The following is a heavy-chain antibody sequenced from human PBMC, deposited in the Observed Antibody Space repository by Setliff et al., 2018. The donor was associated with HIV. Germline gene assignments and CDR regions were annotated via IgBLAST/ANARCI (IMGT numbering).Heavy chain of an antibody. D-gene: IGHD3-22*01. V-gene: IGHV3-23*01. Sequence: GGSLRLSCAASGFSFSAYGMSWVRQAPGKGLEWVASFRDSGGESTYYAGSVKGRFTISRDNSKNTLYLQMNSLRAEDTAIYYCAKGYYYDRVEGFDIWGQGTMVTV. CDR2: FRDSGGEST. CDR1: GFSFSAYG. J-gene: IGHJ3*02. CDR3: AKGYYYDRVEGFDI.